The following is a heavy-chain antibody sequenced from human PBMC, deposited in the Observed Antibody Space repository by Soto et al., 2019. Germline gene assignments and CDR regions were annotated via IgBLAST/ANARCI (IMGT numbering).Heavy chain of an antibody. J-gene: IGHJ4*02. Sequence: PGGSLRLSCAASGFTFSTYWMHWVRQAPGKGLVWVSRINGDGSDTVYADSVKGRFTISRDNAKNTLHLQMNSLRAEDTAVYYCTRSITGFSYADSWGRGTLVTVSS. V-gene: IGHV3-74*01. D-gene: IGHD2-2*01. CDR1: GFTFSTYW. CDR3: TRSITGFSYADS. CDR2: INGDGSDT.